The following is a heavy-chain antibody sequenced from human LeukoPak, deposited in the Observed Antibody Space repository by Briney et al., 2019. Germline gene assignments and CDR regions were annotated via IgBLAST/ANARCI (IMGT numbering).Heavy chain of an antibody. Sequence: GGSLRLSCAASGFTFNNYGMHWVRQAPGKGLEWVTLIQPNGNDKYYADSVKGRFTISRDNPKNTLYLQMNSLRAEDTAVYYCARKADYWGQGTLVTVSS. V-gene: IGHV3-33*01. CDR2: IQPNGNDK. J-gene: IGHJ4*02. CDR1: GFTFNNYG. CDR3: ARKADY.